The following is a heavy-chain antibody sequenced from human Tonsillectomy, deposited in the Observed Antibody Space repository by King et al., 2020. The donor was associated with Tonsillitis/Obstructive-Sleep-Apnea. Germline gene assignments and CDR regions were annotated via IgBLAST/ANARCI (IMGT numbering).Heavy chain of an antibody. CDR2: INTNTGNP. Sequence: VQLVESGSELKKPGASVKVSCKASGYTFTNYAINWVRQAPGQGLEWMGWINTNTGNPTYAQGFTGRFVFSLDTSVSTAYLQISSLKAEDTAVYYCAREEGYYDSSGYYYYYYYLDVWAKGPRSPSP. D-gene: IGHD3-22*01. CDR3: AREEGYYDSSGYYYYYYYLDV. J-gene: IGHJ6*03. CDR1: GYTFTNYA. V-gene: IGHV7-4-1*02.